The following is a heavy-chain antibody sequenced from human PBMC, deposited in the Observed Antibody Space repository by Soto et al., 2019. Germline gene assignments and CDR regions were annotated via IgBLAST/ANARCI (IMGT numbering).Heavy chain of an antibody. CDR1: GGSISSYY. D-gene: IGHD3-9*01. Sequence: PSLTCTVSGGSISSYYRSWIRQPPGKGLEWIGYIYYSGSTNYNPSLKSRVTISVDTSKNQFSLKLSSVTAADTAVYYCARGLRDYDILTGFYGMDVWGQGTTVTVSS. V-gene: IGHV4-59*01. CDR3: ARGLRDYDILTGFYGMDV. J-gene: IGHJ6*02. CDR2: IYYSGST.